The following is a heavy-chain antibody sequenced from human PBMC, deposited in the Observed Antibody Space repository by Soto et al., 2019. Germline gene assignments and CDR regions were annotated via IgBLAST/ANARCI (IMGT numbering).Heavy chain of an antibody. Sequence: GGSLRLSCSASGFTFSSYAMHWVRQAPGKGLEYVSAISSNGGSTYYADSVKGRFTISRDNSKNTLYLQMSSLRAEDTAVYYCVKSRGLLWFGEGNFDYWGQGTLVTVSS. CDR3: VKSRGLLWFGEGNFDY. V-gene: IGHV3-64D*08. J-gene: IGHJ4*02. CDR1: GFTFSSYA. D-gene: IGHD3-10*01. CDR2: ISSNGGST.